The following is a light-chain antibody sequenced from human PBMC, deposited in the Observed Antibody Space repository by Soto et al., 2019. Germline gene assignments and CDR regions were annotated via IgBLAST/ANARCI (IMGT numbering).Light chain of an antibody. Sequence: DIQMTQSPSSVTASVGDRVTITCRASQDIITWLAWYQQKPGKAPNLLIYTASNLQSGVPSRFSGSGSGTHFTLTISRLQPEDFGAYYCQQTDSFPVTFGQGTRLGIK. CDR2: TAS. CDR1: QDIITW. CDR3: QQTDSFPVT. V-gene: IGKV1-12*01. J-gene: IGKJ5*01.